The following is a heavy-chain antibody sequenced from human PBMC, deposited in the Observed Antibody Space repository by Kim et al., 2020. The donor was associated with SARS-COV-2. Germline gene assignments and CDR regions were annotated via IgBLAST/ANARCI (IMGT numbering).Heavy chain of an antibody. V-gene: IGHV3-21*04. D-gene: IGHD3-10*01. Sequence: YADTVNSRFTNSGDNAQNSLYLQMNSLRAEDTAVYYCAGVGVRFSYGMDVWGQGTTVTVSS. CDR3: AGVGVRFSYGMDV. J-gene: IGHJ6*02.